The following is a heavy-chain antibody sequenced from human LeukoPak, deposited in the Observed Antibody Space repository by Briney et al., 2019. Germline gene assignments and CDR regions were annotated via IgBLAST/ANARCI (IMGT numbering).Heavy chain of an antibody. Sequence: ASVKVSCTASGYTFTAGYYIHWLGQAPGQGLEWMGRINSYSGGTNYALKFQGRVTMTRDTSMSTAYMDLSSLTSDDTAVYFCVRDNGAYWGQGTLVTVSS. CDR3: VRDNGAY. V-gene: IGHV1-2*06. J-gene: IGHJ4*02. CDR2: INSYSGGT. CDR1: GYTFTAGYY. D-gene: IGHD2-8*01.